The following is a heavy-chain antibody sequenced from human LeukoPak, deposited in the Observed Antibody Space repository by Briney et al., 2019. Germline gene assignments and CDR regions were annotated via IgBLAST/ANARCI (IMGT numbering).Heavy chain of an antibody. CDR2: MQNSVTTY. CDR1: GGSLISYY. CDR3: VRSPQLDP. V-gene: IGHV4-59*01. Sequence: SETLSLTCTVSGGSLISYYWSSVRQPPGKGLEWIGYMQNSVTTYTDNPSLQSRVTISVDTSKNQFSLKVTSVTAADAAVYYRVRSPQLDPWGQGTLVTVSS. J-gene: IGHJ5*02.